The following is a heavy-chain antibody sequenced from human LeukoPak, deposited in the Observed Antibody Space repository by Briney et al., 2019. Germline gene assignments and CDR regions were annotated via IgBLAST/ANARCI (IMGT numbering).Heavy chain of an antibody. J-gene: IGHJ4*02. CDR3: AKDPTHFRVWDDYDNTRLNY. Sequence: GGSLRLSCAASGFTFSSYGMHWVRQAPGKGLEWVAFIRYDGSNKYYADSVKGRFTISRDNSKNTLYLQMNSLRAEDTAVYYCAKDPTHFRVWDDYDNTRLNYWGQGTLVTVSS. CDR2: IRYDGSNK. D-gene: IGHD3-22*01. V-gene: IGHV3-30*02. CDR1: GFTFSSYG.